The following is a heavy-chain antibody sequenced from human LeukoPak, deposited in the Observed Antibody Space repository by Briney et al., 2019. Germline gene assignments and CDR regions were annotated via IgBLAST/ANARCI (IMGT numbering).Heavy chain of an antibody. J-gene: IGHJ5*02. CDR3: ARPGYDSSGYYWAVWFDP. Sequence: ASVKVSCKSSGYTFTDYYMHWVRQAPGQGLEWMGWINPNSGGTNYAQKFQGRVTMTRDTSISTAYMEPSRLRSDDTAVYYCARPGYDSSGYYWAVWFDPWGQGTLVTVSS. D-gene: IGHD3-22*01. CDR1: GYTFTDYY. CDR2: INPNSGGT. V-gene: IGHV1-2*02.